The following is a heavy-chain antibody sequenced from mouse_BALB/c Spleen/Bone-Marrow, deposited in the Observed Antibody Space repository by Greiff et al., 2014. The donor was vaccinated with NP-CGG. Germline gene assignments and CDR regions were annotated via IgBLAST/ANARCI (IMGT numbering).Heavy chain of an antibody. CDR1: GHFIPHSFY. CDR2: ISYDDSN. CDR3: AIYYDSAMDY. Sequence: VQLKGSRPGLLETFPSLSLTCSFTGHFIPHSFYWNWVRQFSGKKLEWMGYISYDDSNNYSPSLKNRISITRDTSKNQFFLKLNSVTTEDTATYYCAIYYDSAMDYWGQGTSVTVSS. V-gene: IGHV3-6*02. J-gene: IGHJ4*01. D-gene: IGHD2-1*01.